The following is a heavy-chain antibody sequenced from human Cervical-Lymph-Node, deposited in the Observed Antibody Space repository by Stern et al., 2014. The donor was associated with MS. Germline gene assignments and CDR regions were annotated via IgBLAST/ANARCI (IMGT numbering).Heavy chain of an antibody. J-gene: IGHJ4*02. Sequence: QVQLMQSGSEVKKPGASVKVSCKASGYTFTSYDISWVRQATGQGLEWMGWVNPKSGNTGYAQKFQGRVTMTRNTSISTAYMELSSLKSEDTAVYYCASGAVADTYGGDYFDYWGQGTLVTVSS. CDR2: VNPKSGNT. D-gene: IGHD6-19*01. V-gene: IGHV1-8*01. CDR3: ASGAVADTYGGDYFDY. CDR1: GYTFTSYD.